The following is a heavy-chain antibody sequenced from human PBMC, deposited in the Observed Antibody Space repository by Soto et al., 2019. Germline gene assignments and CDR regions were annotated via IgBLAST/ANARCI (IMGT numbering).Heavy chain of an antibody. J-gene: IGHJ6*02. CDR1: GGSISGYY. CDR2: IYYSGST. Sequence: SETLSLTCTVSGGSISGYYWSWIRQPPGKGLEWIGYIYYSGSTQYNPSLKSRVSMSADTSKNQFSLKLSSVTAADTAVYYCASNLMSVAGREDYYYLYYYGMDVWGQGTTVTVSS. D-gene: IGHD6-19*01. V-gene: IGHV4-59*08. CDR3: ASNLMSVAGREDYYYLYYYGMDV.